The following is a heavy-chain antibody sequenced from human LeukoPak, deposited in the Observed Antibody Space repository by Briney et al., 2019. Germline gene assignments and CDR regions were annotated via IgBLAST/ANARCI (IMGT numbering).Heavy chain of an antibody. CDR2: ISGSGGST. V-gene: IGHV3-23*01. CDR1: GFTFSSYE. D-gene: IGHD3-22*01. Sequence: GGSLRLSCAASGFTFSSYEMNWVRQAPGKGLEWVSAISGSGGSTYYADSVKGRFTISRDNSKNTLYLQMNSLRAEDTAVYYCAKDDYYDSSGYDYWGQGTLVTVSS. J-gene: IGHJ4*02. CDR3: AKDDYYDSSGYDY.